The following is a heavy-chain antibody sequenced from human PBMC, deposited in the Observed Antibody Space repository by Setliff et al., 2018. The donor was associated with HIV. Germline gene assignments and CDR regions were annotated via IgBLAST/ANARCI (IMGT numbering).Heavy chain of an antibody. CDR3: AVMGHCSANSCFRTEGFDY. D-gene: IGHD2-15*01. J-gene: IGHJ4*02. CDR1: AYTFTGYY. V-gene: IGHV1-2*02. CDR2: INPNSGAT. Sequence: VASVKVSCKASAYTFTGYYIHWVRQAPGQGLEWMGWINPNSGATNFAQKFQGSVTLTRDTSITTAYMELRGLRSDDTAVYYCAVMGHCSANSCFRTEGFDYWGQGTLVTVSS.